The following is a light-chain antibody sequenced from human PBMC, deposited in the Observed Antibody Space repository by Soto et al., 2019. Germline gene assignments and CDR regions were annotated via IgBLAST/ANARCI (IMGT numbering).Light chain of an antibody. V-gene: IGLV6-57*01. Sequence: NFMLTQPHSVSESPGKTVIISCTRSSGSIASNYVQWYQQRPGSSPTTVIYEDNQRPSGVPDRFSGSIDSSSNSASLTISGMENEEEDDYFCQSYDATNQVFGGGTKLTVL. CDR1: SGSIASNY. CDR3: QSYDATNQV. J-gene: IGLJ3*02. CDR2: EDN.